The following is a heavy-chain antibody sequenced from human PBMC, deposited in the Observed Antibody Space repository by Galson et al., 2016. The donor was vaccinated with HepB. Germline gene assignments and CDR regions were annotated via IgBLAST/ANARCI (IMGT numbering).Heavy chain of an antibody. CDR2: IFHTGST. CDR3: AKVSDILTAYSYYFDY. CDR1: GGSISSNNW. D-gene: IGHD3-9*01. Sequence: SETLSLTCAVSGGSISSNNWWSWVRQPPGKGLEWIGEIFHTGSTNYNASLKSRPTMSIDKSENQFSLKLSSVTAADTAVYYCAKVSDILTAYSYYFDYWGQGILVTVSS. J-gene: IGHJ4*02. V-gene: IGHV4-4*02.